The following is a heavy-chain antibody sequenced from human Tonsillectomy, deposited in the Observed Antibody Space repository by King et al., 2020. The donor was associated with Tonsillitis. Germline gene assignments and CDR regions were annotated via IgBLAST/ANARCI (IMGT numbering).Heavy chain of an antibody. J-gene: IGHJ4*02. CDR2: ISYDGSNK. CDR1: GFTFSSYA. V-gene: IGHV3-30*04. D-gene: IGHD3-3*01. Sequence: VQLVESGGGVVQPGRSLRLSCAASGFTFSSYAMHWVRQAPGKGLEWVAVISYDGSNKYYADSVKGRFTISRDNSKNTLYLQMNSLRAEDTAVYYCARAHQAYAFWSGSPFDYWGQGTLVTVSS. CDR3: ARAHQAYAFWSGSPFDY.